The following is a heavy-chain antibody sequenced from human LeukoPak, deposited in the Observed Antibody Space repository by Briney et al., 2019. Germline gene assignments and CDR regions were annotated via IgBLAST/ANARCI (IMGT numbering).Heavy chain of an antibody. CDR3: AAGGRATATPGITDDAYDI. CDR2: VNHRGRT. D-gene: IGHD3-16*01. J-gene: IGHJ3*02. V-gene: IGHV4-34*01. CDR1: GGSFSGYY. Sequence: SETLSLTCAVYGGSFSGYYWAWARQPPGKGLEWIGEVNHRGRTIYSPSLKSRPTISVDTSKNQFSLKLSSVTAADTALYYCAAGGRATATPGITDDAYDIWGQGTMVTVSS.